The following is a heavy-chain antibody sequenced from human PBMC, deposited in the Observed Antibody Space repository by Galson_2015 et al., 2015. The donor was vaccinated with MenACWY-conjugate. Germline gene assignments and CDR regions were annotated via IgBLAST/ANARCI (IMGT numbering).Heavy chain of an antibody. Sequence: SLRLSCAASGFTFTNYAASWARQAPGKGLGWVSGISGSGERTHYADSVKGRFTISRDNSKNTLHLQMNSLRAEDTAVYYCAKDRWDTYMYYYFDSWGQGTLVTVSS. CDR1: GFTFTNYA. CDR2: ISGSGERT. V-gene: IGHV3-23*01. J-gene: IGHJ4*02. CDR3: AKDRWDTYMYYYFDS. D-gene: IGHD5-18*01.